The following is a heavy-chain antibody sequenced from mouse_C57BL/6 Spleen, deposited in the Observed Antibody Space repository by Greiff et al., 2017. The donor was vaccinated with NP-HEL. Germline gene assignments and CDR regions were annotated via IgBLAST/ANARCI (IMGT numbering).Heavy chain of an antibody. V-gene: IGHV1-15*01. J-gene: IGHJ3*01. CDR3: TRRRDYDGFAY. CDR2: IDPETGGT. D-gene: IGHD2-4*01. CDR1: GYTFTDYE. Sequence: QVQLQQSGAELVRPGASVTLSCKASGYTFTDYEMHWVKQTPVHGLEWIGAIDPETGGTAYNQKFKGKAILTADKSSSTAYMELRSLTSEDSAVYYCTRRRDYDGFAYWGQGTLVTVSA.